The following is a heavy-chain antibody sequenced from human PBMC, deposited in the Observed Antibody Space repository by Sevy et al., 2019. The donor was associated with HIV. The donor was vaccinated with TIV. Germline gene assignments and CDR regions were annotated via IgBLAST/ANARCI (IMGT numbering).Heavy chain of an antibody. CDR3: ARETDNSARWLDP. CDR1: GFTFNFHG. J-gene: IGHJ5*02. CDR2: IWHDGSNK. Sequence: GGSLRLSCAASGFTFNFHGMHWVRQAPGKGLEWVAVIWHDGSNKYMADSVKRRFTISRDNSKNTLFLQMNSLTVEDTAVYYCARETDNSARWLDPWGQGTLVTVSS. V-gene: IGHV3-33*01. D-gene: IGHD4-4*01.